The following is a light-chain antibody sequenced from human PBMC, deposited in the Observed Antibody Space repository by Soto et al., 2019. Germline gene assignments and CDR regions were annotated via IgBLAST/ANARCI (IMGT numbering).Light chain of an antibody. Sequence: DIVLTQSPAYLAVSLGETATVNCTSSQSVFYTSNRKNNLAWYQLKPGQPPKLLIYWASARGSGVPDRFSGSGAETDFRLTISDLQAEDVAVYFCQQHYTSPLTFGGGTKLEI. CDR1: QSVFYTSNRKNN. V-gene: IGKV4-1*01. CDR2: WAS. J-gene: IGKJ4*01. CDR3: QQHYTSPLT.